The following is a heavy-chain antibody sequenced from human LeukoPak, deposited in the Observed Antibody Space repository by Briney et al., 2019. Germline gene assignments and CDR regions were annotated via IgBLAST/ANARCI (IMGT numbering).Heavy chain of an antibody. J-gene: IGHJ5*02. CDR2: INPNSGGT. CDR3: ARDPYGSGFNWFDP. D-gene: IGHD3-10*01. V-gene: IGHV1-2*02. Sequence: ASVKVSCKASGYTFTGYYMHWVRQAPGQGLEWMGWINPNSGGTNYAQKFQGRVTMTRDTSISTAYMELSRLRSDDTAVYYCARDPYGSGFNWFDPWGQGTLVTVSS. CDR1: GYTFTGYY.